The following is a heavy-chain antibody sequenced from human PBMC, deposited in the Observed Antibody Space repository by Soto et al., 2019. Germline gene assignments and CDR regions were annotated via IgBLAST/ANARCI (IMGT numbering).Heavy chain of an antibody. V-gene: IGHV3-30*18. J-gene: IGHJ4*02. CDR3: AKDQGGGGSSSDY. Sequence: QVQLVESGGGVVQPGRSLRLSCAASGFTFSTYGMHWVRQAPGKGLEWVAVISFDGSNKNYGDSVMGRFTISRDNSKNTLYLQMNSLRAEDTAVYYCAKDQGGGGSSSDYWGQGTLVTVSS. D-gene: IGHD3-16*01. CDR2: ISFDGSNK. CDR1: GFTFSTYG.